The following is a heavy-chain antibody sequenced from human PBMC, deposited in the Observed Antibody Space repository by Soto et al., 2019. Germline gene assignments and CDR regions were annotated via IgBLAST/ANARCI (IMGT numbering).Heavy chain of an antibody. CDR3: AAELGFGKLSVV. J-gene: IGHJ6*02. D-gene: IGHD3-10*01. CDR2: IIPLFGTT. CDR1: GDTFKNCV. Sequence: QVQAVQSGVEVRRPGSSVKVSCKASGDTFKNCVISWVRQAPGQSLEWMGGIIPLFGTTDFAQRFQGRLTITTDESTTTAYMELSRLRSEDTATYYCAAELGFGKLSVVWGQGTTVIVSS. V-gene: IGHV1-69*01.